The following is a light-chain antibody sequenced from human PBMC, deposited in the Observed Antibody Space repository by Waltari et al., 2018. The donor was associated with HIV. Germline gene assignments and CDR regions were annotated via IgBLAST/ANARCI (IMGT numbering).Light chain of an antibody. CDR1: TSDIGIYDL. V-gene: IGLV2-14*01. CDR3: SSYTDSDSLL. J-gene: IGLJ2*01. Sequence: QSALTQPASVSGSPGQSITISCTGDTSDIGIYDLVSWYQKYPDKAPRLLMYGVNTRPSGISKRFSGAKSGNTASLTISALQGDDEADYYCSSYTDSDSLLFGGGTKLTVL. CDR2: GVN.